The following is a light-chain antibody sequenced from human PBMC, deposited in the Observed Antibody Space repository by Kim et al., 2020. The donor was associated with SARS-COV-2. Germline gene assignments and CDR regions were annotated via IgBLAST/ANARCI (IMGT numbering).Light chain of an antibody. J-gene: IGLJ2*01. CDR3: SSYAGRNNLI. V-gene: IGLV2-8*01. CDR2: EVS. CDR1: GSDVSGYNH. Sequence: GQSVNLACTGTGSDVSGYNHVYWYQQHPGKVPKIMIYEVSTRPSGVPDRFSGSKSGNTASLTVSGLQADDEADYYCSSYAGRNNLIFGGGTQLTVL.